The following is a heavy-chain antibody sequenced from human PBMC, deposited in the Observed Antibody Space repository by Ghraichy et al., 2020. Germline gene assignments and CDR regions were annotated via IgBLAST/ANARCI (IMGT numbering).Heavy chain of an antibody. CDR1: GYTLTELS. D-gene: IGHD2-15*01. CDR3: ATGGLYCSGGSCPIFDY. CDR2: FDPEDGET. V-gene: IGHV1-24*01. J-gene: IGHJ4*02. Sequence: ASVNVSCKVSGYTLTELSMHWVRQAPGKGLEWMGGFDPEDGETIYAQKFQGRVTMTEDTSTDTAYMELSSLRSEDTAVYYCATGGLYCSGGSCPIFDYWGQGTLVTVSS.